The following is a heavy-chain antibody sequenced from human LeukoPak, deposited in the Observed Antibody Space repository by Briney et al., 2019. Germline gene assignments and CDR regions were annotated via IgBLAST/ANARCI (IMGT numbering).Heavy chain of an antibody. Sequence: ASVMVSCKASGYTFTSYGISWVRQAPGQELEWMGWISAYNGNTNYAQKLQGRVTMTIDTSTSTAYMELRSLRSDDTAVYYCARAVVPAASSWFDPWGQGTLVTVSS. J-gene: IGHJ5*02. D-gene: IGHD2-2*01. CDR1: GYTFTSYG. V-gene: IGHV1-18*04. CDR3: ARAVVPAASSWFDP. CDR2: ISAYNGNT.